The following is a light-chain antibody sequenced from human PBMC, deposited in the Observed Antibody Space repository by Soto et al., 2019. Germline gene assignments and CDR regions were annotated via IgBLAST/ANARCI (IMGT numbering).Light chain of an antibody. CDR1: QSVSSSY. J-gene: IGKJ2*01. V-gene: IGKV3-20*01. Sequence: EIVLTQSPGTLSLSSGERATLSCRASQSVSSSYLAWYQQKPGQAPRLLVYATSSRATDIPDRFSGSGSGTDFTLTISRLEPEDFAVYYCQQYGSSSFTFGQGTKLEIK. CDR2: ATS. CDR3: QQYGSSSFT.